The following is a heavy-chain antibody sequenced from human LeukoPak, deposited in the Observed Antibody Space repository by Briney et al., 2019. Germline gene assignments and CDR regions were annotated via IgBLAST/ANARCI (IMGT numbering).Heavy chain of an antibody. CDR3: AGDDRLYDGYNFCD. CDR2: ISSSGSTI. D-gene: IGHD5-24*01. V-gene: IGHV3-11*04. Sequence: GGSLRLSCAASGFTFSDYYMSWIRQAPGKGLEWVSYISSSGSTIYYADSVKGRFTISRDNAKNSLYLQMNSLRAEDTAVYYCAGDDRLYDGYNFCDWGQGTLVTVSS. CDR1: GFTFSDYY. J-gene: IGHJ4*02.